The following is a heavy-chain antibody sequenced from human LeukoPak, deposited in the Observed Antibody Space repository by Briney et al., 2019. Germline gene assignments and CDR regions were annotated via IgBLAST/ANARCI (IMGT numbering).Heavy chain of an antibody. CDR1: GGTFSSYA. Sequence: ASVKVSCKASGGTFSSYAISWVRQAPEQGLEWMGRIIPILGIANYAQKFQGRVTITADTSTSTAYMELRSLRSDDTAVYYCAREEWERARVVDYWGQGTLVTVSS. J-gene: IGHJ4*02. V-gene: IGHV1-69*04. D-gene: IGHD1-26*01. CDR2: IIPILGIA. CDR3: AREEWERARVVDY.